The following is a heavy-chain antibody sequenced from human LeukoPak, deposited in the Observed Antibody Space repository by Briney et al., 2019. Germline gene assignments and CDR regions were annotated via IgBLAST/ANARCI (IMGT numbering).Heavy chain of an antibody. CDR1: GFTFSSYA. CDR2: ISYDGSNK. D-gene: IGHD3-10*01. Sequence: GGSLRLSCAASGFTFSSYAMHWVRQAPGKGLEWVAVISYDGSNKYYADSVKGRFTISRDNSKNTLYLQMNSLRAEDTAVYYCAKVANYYGSGSYDGFGYWGQGTLVTVSS. J-gene: IGHJ4*02. CDR3: AKVANYYGSGSYDGFGY. V-gene: IGHV3-30*04.